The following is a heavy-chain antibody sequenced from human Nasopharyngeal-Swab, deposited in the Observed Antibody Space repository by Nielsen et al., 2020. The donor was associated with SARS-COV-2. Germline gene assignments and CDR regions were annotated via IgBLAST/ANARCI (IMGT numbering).Heavy chain of an antibody. CDR2: ISYDGSNK. CDR1: GFTFSSYA. V-gene: IGHV3-30*04. D-gene: IGHD1-26*01. CDR3: ARDWARSGSYSTHFDY. Sequence: GESLKISCAASGFTFSSYAMHWVRQAPGKGLGWVAVISYDGSNKYYADSVKGRFTIFRDNSKNTLYLQMNSLRAEDTAVYYCARDWARSGSYSTHFDYWGQGTLVTVSS. J-gene: IGHJ4*02.